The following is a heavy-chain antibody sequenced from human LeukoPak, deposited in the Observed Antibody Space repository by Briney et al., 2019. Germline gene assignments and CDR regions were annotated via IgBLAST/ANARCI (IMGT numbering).Heavy chain of an antibody. J-gene: IGHJ4*02. CDR1: GFMFDDYG. CDR2: ISGSGGST. Sequence: PGGSLRLSCAASGFMFDDYGMSWVRQAPGKGLEWVSAISGSGGSTYYADSVKGRFTISRDNSKNTLYLQMNSLRAEDTAVYYCATHYYDSSGYFYYFDYWGQGTLVTVSS. V-gene: IGHV3-23*01. D-gene: IGHD3-22*01. CDR3: ATHYYDSSGYFYYFDY.